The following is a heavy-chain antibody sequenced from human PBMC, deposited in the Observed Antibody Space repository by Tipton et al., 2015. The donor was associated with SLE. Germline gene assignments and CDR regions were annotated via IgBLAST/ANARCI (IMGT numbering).Heavy chain of an antibody. Sequence: QLVQSGGGLVQPGRSLRLSCVASGFTFEDYAMHWVRQAPGKGLEWVSGISWNSGSIAYADSVKGRFTISRDNAKNSLYLQMNSLRAEDTALYYCAKDQYYGSGSPPLGAFDIWGQGTMVTVSS. V-gene: IGHV3-9*01. CDR2: ISWNSGSI. CDR3: AKDQYYGSGSPPLGAFDI. J-gene: IGHJ3*02. D-gene: IGHD3-10*01. CDR1: GFTFEDYA.